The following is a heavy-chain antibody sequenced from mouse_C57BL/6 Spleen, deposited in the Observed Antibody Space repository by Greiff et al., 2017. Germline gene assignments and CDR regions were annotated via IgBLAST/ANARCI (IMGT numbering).Heavy chain of an antibody. CDR1: GYTFTSYW. CDR3: ARRDGKEEYFVY. V-gene: IGHV1-69*01. J-gene: IGHJ2*01. CDR2: IDPSDSYT. Sequence: VQLQQPGAELVMPGASVKLSCKASGYTFTSYWMHWVKQRPGQGLEWIGEIDPSDSYTNYNQKFKGKSTLTVDKSSSTAYMQLSSLTSEDSAVYYCARRDGKEEYFVYWGQGATVTVSS. D-gene: IGHD2-3*01.